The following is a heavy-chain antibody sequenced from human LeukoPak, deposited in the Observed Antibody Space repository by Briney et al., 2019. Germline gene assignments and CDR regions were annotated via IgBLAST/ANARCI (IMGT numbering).Heavy chain of an antibody. D-gene: IGHD2-15*01. V-gene: IGHV3-64*01. Sequence: GGSLRLSCAASGFTFSSYAMHWVRQAPGKGLEYVSTIISNGGSTYYATSVNGRFTIPRDNSKNTLYLQMGSLRAEDMAMYYCARERAEQVGDYCYGMDVWGQGTALTVSS. J-gene: IGHJ6*02. CDR3: ARERAEQVGDYCYGMDV. CDR1: GFTFSSYA. CDR2: IISNGGST.